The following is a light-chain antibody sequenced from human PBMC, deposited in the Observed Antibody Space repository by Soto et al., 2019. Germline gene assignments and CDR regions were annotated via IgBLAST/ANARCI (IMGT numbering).Light chain of an antibody. V-gene: IGLV1-40*01. CDR3: QSYDISLHNYV. Sequence: QSVLTQPPSVSGAPGQRVSISCTGSTSNIGAPYDVHWYQHLPGAAPKLLIYGDNNRPSGVPDRFSGSKSGTSASLAITSLQAEDEADYYCQSYDISLHNYVFGPGNKLTVL. J-gene: IGLJ1*01. CDR2: GDN. CDR1: TSNIGAPYD.